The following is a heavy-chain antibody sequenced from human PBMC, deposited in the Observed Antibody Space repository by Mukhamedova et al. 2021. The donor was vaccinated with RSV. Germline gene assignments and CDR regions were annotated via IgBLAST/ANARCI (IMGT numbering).Heavy chain of an antibody. Sequence: NQDGSETKYVDSVKGRFTISRDNAKNSLYLQMNNLRAEDSAVYYCARPGSYCSGGGSCFPFGYWGQEPWSPSPQ. CDR2: NQDGSET. CDR3: ARPGSYCSGGGSCFPFGY. V-gene: IGHV3-7*01. J-gene: IGHJ4*01. D-gene: IGHD2-15*01.